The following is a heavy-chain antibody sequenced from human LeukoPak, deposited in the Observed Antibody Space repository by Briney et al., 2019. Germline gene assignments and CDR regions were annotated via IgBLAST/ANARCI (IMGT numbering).Heavy chain of an antibody. J-gene: IGHJ4*02. D-gene: IGHD1-26*01. V-gene: IGHV4-30-4*01. CDR2: IYYSGSA. CDR1: GGSISSGDYN. CDR3: ASSSGNYEF. Sequence: SQTLSLTCTVSGGSISSGDYNWSWIRQPPGKGLEWIGYIYYSGSASYNPSLKSRVTISVDTSKNQFSLKLNSLTAADTAVYYCASSSGNYEFWGQGTLVTVSS.